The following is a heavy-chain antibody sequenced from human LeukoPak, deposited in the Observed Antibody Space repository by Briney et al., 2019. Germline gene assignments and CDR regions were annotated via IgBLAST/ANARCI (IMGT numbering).Heavy chain of an antibody. CDR2: INPNSGGT. CDR3: ARARQKTFDF. CDR1: EYTFTGYY. Sequence: ASVKVSCKASEYTFTGYYMHWVRQAPGQGLEWMGCINPNSGGTNYAQKFQGRVAMTRGTSISTAYMELSRLTSDDTAVYYCARARQKTFDFWGQGTLVTVSS. J-gene: IGHJ4*02. V-gene: IGHV1-2*02.